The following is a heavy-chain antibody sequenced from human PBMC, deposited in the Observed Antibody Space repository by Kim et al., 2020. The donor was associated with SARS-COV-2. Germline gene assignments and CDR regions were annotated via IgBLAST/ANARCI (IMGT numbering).Heavy chain of an antibody. D-gene: IGHD3-9*01. CDR2: ISPYDGKT. J-gene: IGHJ5*02. V-gene: IGHV1-18*01. CDR3: ARRDDYDILTGHNPTWFDP. Sequence: ASVKVSCKTSGYTFTDFGITWVRQAPGQGLEWMSWISPYDGKTNSAHKLQGRVTMTTDTSTSTAYMELRRLTSDDTAVYYCARRDDYDILTGHNPTWFDPWGQGTLVTVSS. CDR1: GYTFTDFG.